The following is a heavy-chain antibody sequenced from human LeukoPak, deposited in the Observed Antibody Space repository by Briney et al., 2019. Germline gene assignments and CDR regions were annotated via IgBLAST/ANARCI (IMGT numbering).Heavy chain of an antibody. J-gene: IGHJ1*01. CDR3: ARAPSEIGGYYPEYFRH. CDR1: GFTFSSNW. V-gene: IGHV3-74*01. CDR2: INSDGGSR. D-gene: IGHD3-3*01. Sequence: GGSLRLSCAASGFTFSSNWMHWVRQAPGKGLVWVSRINSDGGSRSYVESVKGRFTISRDNAKNTVSLQMNSLRAEDTGVYYCARAPSEIGGYYPEYFRHWGQGTLVTVSS.